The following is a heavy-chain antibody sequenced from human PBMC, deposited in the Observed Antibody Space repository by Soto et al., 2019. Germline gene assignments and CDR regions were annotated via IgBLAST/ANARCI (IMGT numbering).Heavy chain of an antibody. J-gene: IGHJ6*02. V-gene: IGHV4-34*01. D-gene: IGHD1-26*01. Sequence: QVQLQQWGAGLLKPSETLSLTCAVYGGSFSGYYWSWIRQPPGKGLEWIGEINHSGSTNYNPSLKSRVTISVDTSKNQFSLKLSSMTAADTAVYYCARGVSGSYYYYYYGMDVWGQGTTVTVSS. CDR1: GGSFSGYY. CDR3: ARGVSGSYYYYYYGMDV. CDR2: INHSGST.